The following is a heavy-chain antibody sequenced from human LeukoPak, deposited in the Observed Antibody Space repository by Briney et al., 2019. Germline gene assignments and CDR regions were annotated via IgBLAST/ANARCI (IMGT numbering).Heavy chain of an antibody. CDR3: ARSHGGYYFDY. CDR1: GGSISSYY. J-gene: IGHJ4*02. CDR2: IYYSGST. V-gene: IGHV4-59*08. D-gene: IGHD4-23*01. Sequence: SETLSLTCTVSGGSISSYYWSWIRQPPGKGLEWIGYIYYSGSTNYNPSLKSRVTISVDTSKNQLSLKLSSVTAADTAVYYCARSHGGYYFDYWGQGTLVTVSS.